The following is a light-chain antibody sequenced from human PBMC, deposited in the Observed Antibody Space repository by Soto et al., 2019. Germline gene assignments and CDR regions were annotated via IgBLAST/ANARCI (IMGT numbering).Light chain of an antibody. CDR1: QSVSSSF. CDR2: GAS. Sequence: EIVLTQSPGSLSLSPGERATLSCRASQSVSSSFFAWYQQKPGQAPRLLIYGASSRATGITGRFSGRGSGTDSTLTISRLEADGLAVYYWQQYASSVTFGQGTKVEIK. CDR3: QQYASSVT. V-gene: IGKV3-20*01. J-gene: IGKJ1*01.